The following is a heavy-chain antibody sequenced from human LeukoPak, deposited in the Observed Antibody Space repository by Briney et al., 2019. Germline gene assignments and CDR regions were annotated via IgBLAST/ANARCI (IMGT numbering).Heavy chain of an antibody. Sequence: GGSLRLSCAASGFTFSSYSMNWVRQAPGKGLEWVSYISSSSSTIYYADSVKGRFTISRDNFKNTLYLQMNGLRLEDTAVYYCATLRDIVVVATTPTDVWGKGTTVIVSS. J-gene: IGHJ6*04. V-gene: IGHV3-48*01. CDR3: ATLRDIVVVATTPTDV. CDR1: GFTFSSYS. D-gene: IGHD2-2*01. CDR2: ISSSSSTI.